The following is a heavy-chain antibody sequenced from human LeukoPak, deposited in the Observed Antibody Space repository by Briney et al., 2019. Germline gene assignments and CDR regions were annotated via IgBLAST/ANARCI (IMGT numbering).Heavy chain of an antibody. J-gene: IGHJ4*02. D-gene: IGHD3-22*01. V-gene: IGHV3-33*01. CDR2: IWYDGSNK. Sequence: GGSLRLSCAASGFTFSSHGMHWVRQAPGKGLEWVAVIWYDGSNKYYADSVKGRFTISRDNSKNTLYLQMNSLRAEDTAVYYCARGLEYYYDSSGYYYNYWGQGTLVTVSS. CDR1: GFTFSSHG. CDR3: ARGLEYYYDSSGYYYNY.